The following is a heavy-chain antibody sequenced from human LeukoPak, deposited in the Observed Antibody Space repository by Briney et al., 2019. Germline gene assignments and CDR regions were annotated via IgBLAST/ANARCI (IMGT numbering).Heavy chain of an antibody. CDR2: ISFSGNTI. V-gene: IGHV3-48*03. CDR3: AKKGCSTSGCPAYFDY. J-gene: IGHJ4*02. CDR1: GFTFSSYE. Sequence: PGGSLRLSCAASGFTFSSYEMNWVRQAPGKGLEWVSYISFSGNTIYYADSVKGRFIISRDNAKNSLNLQMNSLRAEDTALYYCAKKGCSTSGCPAYFDYWGQGTLVTVSS. D-gene: IGHD2-2*01.